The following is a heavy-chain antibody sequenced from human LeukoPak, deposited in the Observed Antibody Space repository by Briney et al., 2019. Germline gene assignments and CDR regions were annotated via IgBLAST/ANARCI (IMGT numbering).Heavy chain of an antibody. CDR2: IYYSGST. D-gene: IGHD2-2*01. V-gene: IGHV4-59*01. CDR1: GGSISNYY. Sequence: SETLSLTCTVSGGSISNYYWSWIRQPPGKGLEWIGYIYYSGSTNYNPSLKSRVSISVDTSKKQFSLKLTSVTAADTAMYYCARGGYCSSSICYGDDAFDIWGQGTMVTVSS. J-gene: IGHJ3*02. CDR3: ARGGYCSSSICYGDDAFDI.